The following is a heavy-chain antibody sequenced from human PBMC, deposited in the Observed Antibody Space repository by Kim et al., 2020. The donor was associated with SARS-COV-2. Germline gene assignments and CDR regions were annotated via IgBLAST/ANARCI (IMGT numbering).Heavy chain of an antibody. Sequence: GGSLRLSCVVSGFTFDDFTMHWVRQAPGKHLEWVSLISWDGHKTYYTDSLRGRFTISRDNSGNTLYLEMHSLTTEDTAFYYCGKDEGRGFSYGYVDCWG. V-gene: IGHV3-43*01. CDR1: GFTFDDFT. CDR2: ISWDGHKT. CDR3: GKDEGRGFSYGYVDC. J-gene: IGHJ4*01. D-gene: IGHD5-18*01.